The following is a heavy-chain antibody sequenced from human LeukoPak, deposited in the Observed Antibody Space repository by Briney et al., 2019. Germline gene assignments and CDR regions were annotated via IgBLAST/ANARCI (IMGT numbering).Heavy chain of an antibody. V-gene: IGHV3-23*01. D-gene: IGHD1-20*01. CDR1: GFTFSTYA. CDR3: AKAASGNWNDVSDY. CDR2: ISGRGVST. J-gene: IGHJ4*02. Sequence: GGSLRLSCAASGFTFSTYAMSRVRQAPGKGLEWVSAISGRGVSTSYADSVRGRFTISRDNSKNTLYLQMNSPRAEDTAVYYCAKAASGNWNDVSDYWGQGTLVTVSS.